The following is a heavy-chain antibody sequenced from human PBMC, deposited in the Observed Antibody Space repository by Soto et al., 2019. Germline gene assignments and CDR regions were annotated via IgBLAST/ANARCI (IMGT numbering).Heavy chain of an antibody. CDR2: INSDGSST. V-gene: IGHV3-74*01. CDR3: AREGYDILTGYSPYFDY. CDR1: GFTFSSYW. D-gene: IGHD3-9*01. J-gene: IGHJ4*02. Sequence: PGGSLRLSCAASGFTFSSYWMHWVRQAPGKGLVWVSRINSDGSSTSYADSVKGRFTISRDNAKNTLYLQMNSLRAEDTAVYYCAREGYDILTGYSPYFDYWGQGTLVTVSS.